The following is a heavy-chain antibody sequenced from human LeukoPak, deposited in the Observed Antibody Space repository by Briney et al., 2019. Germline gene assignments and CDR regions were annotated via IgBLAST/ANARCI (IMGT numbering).Heavy chain of an antibody. Sequence: QPGGSLGLSCAASGFTFSSSAMSWVRQAPGKGLEWVSSISGSGSGGSTYYADSVKGRFTISRDNSKNTLYLQMNSLRVEDTAVYYCAKSGYNRFDYWGQGTLVTVSS. CDR2: ISGSGSGGST. CDR1: GFTFSSSA. V-gene: IGHV3-23*01. CDR3: AKSGYNRFDY. J-gene: IGHJ4*02. D-gene: IGHD5-24*01.